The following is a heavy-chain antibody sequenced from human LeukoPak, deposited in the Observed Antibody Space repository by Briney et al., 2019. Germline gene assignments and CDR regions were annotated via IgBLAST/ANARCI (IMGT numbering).Heavy chain of an antibody. D-gene: IGHD6-6*01. Sequence: ASVKVSCKASGDTFTNYYMNWVRQAPGQGLEWMGIINPSGGSTSNVQKFQGRVTMTRDMSTSTVYMELSSLRPEDTAVYYCARVLSSSRRHDAFDIWGQGTMVTVSS. CDR2: INPSGGST. CDR3: ARVLSSSRRHDAFDI. CDR1: GDTFTNYY. V-gene: IGHV1-46*01. J-gene: IGHJ3*02.